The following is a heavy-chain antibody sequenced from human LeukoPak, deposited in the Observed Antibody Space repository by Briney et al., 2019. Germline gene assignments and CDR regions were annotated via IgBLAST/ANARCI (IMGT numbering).Heavy chain of an antibody. CDR3: ARLGSIAAAGTPDY. Sequence: GGSLRLSCAASGFTFSSYSMNWVRQAPGKGLEWVSYISSSSTYTTYADSVKGRFTISRDNAKNSLYLQMNSLRGEDTAVYYCARLGSIAAAGTPDYWGQGTLVTVSS. J-gene: IGHJ4*02. V-gene: IGHV3-21*05. D-gene: IGHD6-13*01. CDR1: GFTFSSYS. CDR2: ISSSSTYT.